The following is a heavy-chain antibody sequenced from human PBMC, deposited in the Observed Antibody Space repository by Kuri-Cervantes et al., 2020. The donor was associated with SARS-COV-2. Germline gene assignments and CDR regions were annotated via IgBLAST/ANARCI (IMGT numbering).Heavy chain of an antibody. J-gene: IGHJ6*03. CDR3: AREVPDPYYYYMDV. CDR2: IRYDGSNK. CDR1: GFTFSSYS. V-gene: IGHV3-33*08. Sequence: LSLTCAASGFTFSSYSMNWVRQAPGKGLEWVAFIRYDGSNKYYADSVKGRFTISRDNAKNSLYLQMNSLRAEDTAVYYCAREVPDPYYYYMDVWGKGTTVTVSS. D-gene: IGHD3-10*01.